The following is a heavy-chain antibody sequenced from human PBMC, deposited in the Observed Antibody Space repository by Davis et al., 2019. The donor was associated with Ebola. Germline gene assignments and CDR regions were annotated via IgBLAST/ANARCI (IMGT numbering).Heavy chain of an antibody. CDR2: ISYDGSNK. J-gene: IGHJ4*02. V-gene: IGHV3-30*18. CDR3: AKGEGGYCSGGSCYGGYFDY. Sequence: PGGSLRLSCAASGFTFSSYGMHWVRQAPGKGLEWVAVISYDGSNKYYADSVKGRFTISRDNSKNTLYLQMNSLRAEDTAVYYCAKGEGGYCSGGSCYGGYFDYWGQGTLVTVSS. CDR1: GFTFSSYG. D-gene: IGHD2-15*01.